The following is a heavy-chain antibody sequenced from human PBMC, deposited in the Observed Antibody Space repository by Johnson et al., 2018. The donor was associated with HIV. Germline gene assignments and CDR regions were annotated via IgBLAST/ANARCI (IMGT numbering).Heavy chain of an antibody. Sequence: QVQLVESGGGLVQPGGSLRLSCAASGFTFSDYYMSWIRQAPGKGLEWVSYISSSGSTIYYADSVKGRFTISRDNAKNPMYLQMNTLNAEDTAVYYCASSTVMMTDDAFDIWGQGTVVTVSP. CDR2: ISSSGSTI. CDR1: GFTFSDYY. CDR3: ASSTVMMTDDAFDI. D-gene: IGHD4-11*01. V-gene: IGHV3-11*01. J-gene: IGHJ3*02.